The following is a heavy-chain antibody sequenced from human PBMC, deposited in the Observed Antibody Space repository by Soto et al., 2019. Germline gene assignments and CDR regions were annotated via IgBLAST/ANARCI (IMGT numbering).Heavy chain of an antibody. D-gene: IGHD4-4*01. V-gene: IGHV1-18*04. CDR1: GYTFTSYG. CDR2: LSAYNGDT. Sequence: QVQLVQSGAEVKQPGASVKVSCKASGYTFTSYGVSCVRQPPGQGLEWMGWLSAYNGDTKYSQKCQGRVTMTTDTSTSTAYMELRSLRSDDTAVYYCARVPSFSTLDYWGQGSLVTVSS. J-gene: IGHJ4*02. CDR3: ARVPSFSTLDY.